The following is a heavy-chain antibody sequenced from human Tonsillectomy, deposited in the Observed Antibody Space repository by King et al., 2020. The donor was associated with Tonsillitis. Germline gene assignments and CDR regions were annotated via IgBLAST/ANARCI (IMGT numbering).Heavy chain of an antibody. CDR3: AREGTSSRYYYYGMDV. Sequence: QLQESGPGLVKPSQTLSLTCAVSGGSISSGGYSWSWIRQPPGQGLEWIGYIYYSGSTYYNPSLKSRVTISVDTSKNQFSLKLSSVTAADTAVYYCAREGTSSRYYYYGMDVWGQGTTVTVSS. D-gene: IGHD1-1*01. J-gene: IGHJ6*02. CDR2: IYYSGST. CDR1: GGSISSGGYS. V-gene: IGHV4-30-4*07.